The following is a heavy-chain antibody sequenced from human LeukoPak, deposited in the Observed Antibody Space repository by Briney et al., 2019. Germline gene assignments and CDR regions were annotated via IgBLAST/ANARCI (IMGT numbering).Heavy chain of an antibody. CDR2: IYHSGST. D-gene: IGHD6-19*01. J-gene: IGHJ4*02. CDR3: ARGTIGVAGTPFDY. V-gene: IGHV4-4*02. CDR1: GGSISSSNW. Sequence: SETLSLTCAVSGGSISSSNWWSWARQPPGKGLEWIGEIYHSGSTNYNPSLKSRVTISVDKSKNQFSLKLSSVTAADTAVYYCARGTIGVAGTPFDYWGQGTLVTVSS.